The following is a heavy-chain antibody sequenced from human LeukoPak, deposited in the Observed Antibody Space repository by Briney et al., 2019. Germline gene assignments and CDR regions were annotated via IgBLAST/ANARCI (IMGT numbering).Heavy chain of an antibody. D-gene: IGHD3-16*01. CDR3: ARGAPLGLNYYYYYMDV. Sequence: GGSLRLSCTVSGFTVSSNSMSWVRQAPGKGLEWVSFIYSDNTHYSDSVKGRFTISRDNSKNTLYLQMNSLRAEDTAVYYCARGAPLGLNYYYYYMDVWGKGTTVTISS. J-gene: IGHJ6*03. CDR2: IYSDNT. V-gene: IGHV3-53*01. CDR1: GFTVSSNS.